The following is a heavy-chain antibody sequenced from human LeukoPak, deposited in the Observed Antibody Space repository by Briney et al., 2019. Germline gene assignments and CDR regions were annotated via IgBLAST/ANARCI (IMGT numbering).Heavy chain of an antibody. CDR1: GLTFSSYG. Sequence: GGSLRLSCAASGLTFSSYGMSWVRQAPGKGLEWVSSISSTGGTTYYADSVKGRFTSSRDNAKNSLYLQMNSLRVEDTAVYYCARAPTFSGWFDYWGQGTLVTVSS. J-gene: IGHJ4*02. D-gene: IGHD6-19*01. CDR3: ARAPTFSGWFDY. V-gene: IGHV3-23*01. CDR2: ISSTGGTT.